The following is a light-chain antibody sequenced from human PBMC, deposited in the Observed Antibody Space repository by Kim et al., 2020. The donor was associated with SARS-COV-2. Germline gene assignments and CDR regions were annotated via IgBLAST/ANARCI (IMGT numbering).Light chain of an antibody. Sequence: SPGETATRSGRASQSVGSHLAWYQQKPGQAPTLLIYGASTRATGIPARFSGSGCGTDFTLTIGSLQSEDFATYYCQQYNNWPPWTFGQGTKVDIK. CDR2: GAS. CDR3: QQYNNWPPWT. J-gene: IGKJ1*01. V-gene: IGKV3-15*01. CDR1: QSVGSH.